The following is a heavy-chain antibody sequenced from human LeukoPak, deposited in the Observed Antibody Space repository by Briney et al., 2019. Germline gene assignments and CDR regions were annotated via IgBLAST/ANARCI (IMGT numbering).Heavy chain of an antibody. CDR3: AKVGVYYYYGMDV. V-gene: IGHV3-23*01. D-gene: IGHD3-16*01. CDR1: GFTFSSSA. CDR2: ISGSGANT. J-gene: IGHJ6*02. Sequence: GGSLRLSCAASGFTFSSSAMTGVRQAPGKGLVWVSGISGSGANTYYADSVKGRFTISRDNSKNTLYLEMNSLRAEDTALYYCAKVGVYYYYGMDVWGQGTTVTVSS.